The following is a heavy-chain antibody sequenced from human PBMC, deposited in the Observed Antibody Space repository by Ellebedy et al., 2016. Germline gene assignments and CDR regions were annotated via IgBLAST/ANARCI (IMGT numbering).Heavy chain of an antibody. CDR2: ISAFNGNT. D-gene: IGHD2-15*01. CDR3: ARVRWELLGGINYYYYGLDV. V-gene: IGHV1-18*04. J-gene: IGHJ6*02. CDR1: GYTFTDYG. Sequence: ASVKVSCXASGYTFTDYGITWVRQAPGQGLEGMGCISAFNGNTLAQNLQGRVTMTTDTYTTTAYMELRSLRSDDTATYFCARVRWELLGGINYYYYGLDVWGPGTTVTVSS.